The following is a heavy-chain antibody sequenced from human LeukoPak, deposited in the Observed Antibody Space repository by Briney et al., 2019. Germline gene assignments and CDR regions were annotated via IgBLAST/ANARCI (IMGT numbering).Heavy chain of an antibody. Sequence: GGSLRLSCAASGFTFSSYAMHWVRQAPGKGLEWVAVISYDGSNKYYADSVKGRFTISRDNSKNTLYLQMNSLRAEDTAVYYCARDGLWFRGGNWFDPWGQGTLVTVSS. J-gene: IGHJ5*02. CDR2: ISYDGSNK. CDR1: GFTFSSYA. CDR3: ARDGLWFRGGNWFDP. V-gene: IGHV3-30*01. D-gene: IGHD3-10*01.